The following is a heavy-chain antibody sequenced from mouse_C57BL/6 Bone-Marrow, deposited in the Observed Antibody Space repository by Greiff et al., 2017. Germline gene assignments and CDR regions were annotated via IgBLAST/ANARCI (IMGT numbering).Heavy chain of an antibody. Sequence: EVQRVESGGDLVKPGGSLKLSCAASGFTFSSYGMSWVRQTPDKRLEWVATISSGGSYTYYPDSVKGRFTISRANAKNTLYLQMSSLKTEDTAMYYCAREANLLWYWYFDVWGTGTTVTVSS. CDR2: ISSGGSYT. CDR3: AREANLLWYWYFDV. CDR1: GFTFSSYG. V-gene: IGHV5-6*01. D-gene: IGHD2-1*01. J-gene: IGHJ1*03.